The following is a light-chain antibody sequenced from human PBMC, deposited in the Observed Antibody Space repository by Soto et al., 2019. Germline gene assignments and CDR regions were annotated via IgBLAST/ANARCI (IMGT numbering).Light chain of an antibody. Sequence: IVLAQSPATLSLSPGERATISCRASHSVANNYLAWYQQKHGQAPRLIIFAASSRATGVPPRFSASGSGTDFTLTISRLQPEDFAVYFCQQYGGSPPWTFGHGTKVDIK. CDR2: AAS. J-gene: IGKJ1*01. CDR3: QQYGGSPPWT. V-gene: IGKV3-20*01. CDR1: HSVANNY.